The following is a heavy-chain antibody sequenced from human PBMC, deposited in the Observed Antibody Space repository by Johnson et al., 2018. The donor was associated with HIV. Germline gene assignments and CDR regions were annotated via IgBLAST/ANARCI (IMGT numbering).Heavy chain of an antibody. CDR1: GFTFSSYA. J-gene: IGHJ3*02. D-gene: IGHD6-13*01. CDR2: ISIDGVSK. Sequence: QVQLVESGGGVVQPGRSLRLSCAASGFTFSSYAMHWVRQAPGKGLEWVAVISIDGVSKYYADSVKGRFTISRDNAKNSLYLQMNSLRAEDTALYYCAKDQGSWYIHDAFDIWGQGTMVIVSS. CDR3: AKDQGSWYIHDAFDI. V-gene: IGHV3-30-3*01.